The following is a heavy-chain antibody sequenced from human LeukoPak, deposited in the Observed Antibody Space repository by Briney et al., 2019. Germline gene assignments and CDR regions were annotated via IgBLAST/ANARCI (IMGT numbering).Heavy chain of an antibody. J-gene: IGHJ3*02. CDR2: ISGSGVAT. D-gene: IGHD6-19*01. V-gene: IGHV3-23*01. Sequence: PGGSLRLSCAASGFTFSSYAMSWVRQAPGKGLEWVSAISGSGVATYYADSVKGRFTISRDNSKKTLYLQMNSLRDEDTAVYYCAKDRNIAVAGDSFDIWGQGTMVTVSS. CDR1: GFTFSSYA. CDR3: AKDRNIAVAGDSFDI.